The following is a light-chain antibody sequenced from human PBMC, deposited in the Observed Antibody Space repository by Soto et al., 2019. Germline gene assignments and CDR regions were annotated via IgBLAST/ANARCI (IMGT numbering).Light chain of an antibody. V-gene: IGLV2-14*03. CDR3: SSYSTPTSLVV. CDR1: SSDVGGYNF. Sequence: QSALTQPASVSGSPGQSITISCSGTSSDVGGYNFVSWYQVHPGKAPRLILYDVSSRPSGVSYRFSGSKSANTASLNISSPLSGDEADYYCSSYSTPTSLVVFGGGTKLTVL. CDR2: DVS. J-gene: IGLJ2*01.